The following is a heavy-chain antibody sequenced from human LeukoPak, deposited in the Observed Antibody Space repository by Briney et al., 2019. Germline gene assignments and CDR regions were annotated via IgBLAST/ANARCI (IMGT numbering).Heavy chain of an antibody. D-gene: IGHD4-17*01. CDR3: ARWDDGDLALDY. Sequence: PSQTLSLTCTVSGGSISSGGDYWSWIRQHPGKGLEWIGYIYYTGNTYYNPSLKRRVTISVDTSKKQFSLKLSSVTAADTAVYYCARWDDGDLALDYWGLGTLVTVSS. J-gene: IGHJ4*02. CDR2: IYYTGNT. CDR1: GGSISSGGDY. V-gene: IGHV4-31*03.